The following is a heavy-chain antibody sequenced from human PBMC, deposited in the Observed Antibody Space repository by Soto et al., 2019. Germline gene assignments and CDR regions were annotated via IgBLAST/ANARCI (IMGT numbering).Heavy chain of an antibody. CDR1: GFTFGSYG. J-gene: IGHJ6*02. CDR3: AKDPGYSYGRNYYYYGMDV. Sequence: QVQLVESGGGVVQPGRSLRLSCAASGFTFGSYGMHWVRQAPGKGLEWVAVISYDGSNKYYADSVKGRFTISRDNSKNTLYLQMNSLRAEDTAVYYCAKDPGYSYGRNYYYYGMDVWGQGTTVTVSS. CDR2: ISYDGSNK. D-gene: IGHD5-18*01. V-gene: IGHV3-30*18.